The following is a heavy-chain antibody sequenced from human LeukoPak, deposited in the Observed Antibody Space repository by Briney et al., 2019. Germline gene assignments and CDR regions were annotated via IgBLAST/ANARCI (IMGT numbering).Heavy chain of an antibody. CDR1: GFTFDDYA. J-gene: IGHJ5*02. CDR2: ISWNSGSI. CDR3: AKCRRYTSGWWNWLDP. V-gene: IGHV3-9*01. Sequence: GGSLRLSCAASGFTFDDYAMHWVRQAPGKGLEWVSGISWNSGSIGYADSVKGRFTISRDNAKNTLYLQMNSLRAEDTAVYFCAKCRRYTSGWWNWLDPWGQGTQVTVSS. D-gene: IGHD6-19*01.